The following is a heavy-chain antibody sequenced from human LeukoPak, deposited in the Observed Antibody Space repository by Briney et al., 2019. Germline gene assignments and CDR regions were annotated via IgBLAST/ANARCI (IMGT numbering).Heavy chain of an antibody. Sequence: GGSLRLSCAASGFSFRDYWMSWVRQAPGKGLEWVADIEPDGSGKTYVDSVKGRFTISRDNAQQSLYLQMDTLTAEDTAVYYCVTSWVRQQRDFWGQEPWSPSPQ. V-gene: IGHV3-7*03. CDR1: GFSFRDYW. CDR3: VTSWVRQQRDF. CDR2: IEPDGSGK. J-gene: IGHJ4*01. D-gene: IGHD3-10*01.